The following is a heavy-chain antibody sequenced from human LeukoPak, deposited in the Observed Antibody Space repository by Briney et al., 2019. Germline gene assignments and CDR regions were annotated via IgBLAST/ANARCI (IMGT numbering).Heavy chain of an antibody. CDR3: ARDFWSGFYTPYNWFDP. J-gene: IGHJ5*02. Sequence: GGSLRLSCAASGFTFSDYYLSWIRQAPEKGLEWVSYISSSGSSIYYADSVKGRFTISRDNGKNSLYLQMNSLRAEDTAVYYCARDFWSGFYTPYNWFDPWGQGTLVTVSS. CDR1: GFTFSDYY. D-gene: IGHD3-3*01. CDR2: ISSSGSSI. V-gene: IGHV3-11*01.